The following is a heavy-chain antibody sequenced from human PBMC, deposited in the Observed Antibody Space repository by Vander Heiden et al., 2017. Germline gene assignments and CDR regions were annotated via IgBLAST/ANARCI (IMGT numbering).Heavy chain of an antibody. CDR2: ITPSGGST. Sequence: QAHLVQSGAEVKKHGASVKLPCKASGYTFTNYYMYWVRQAPGQGPEWMGIITPSGGSTSYAQKFQGRVTMTSDTSTSTVYMELSSLRSEDTAIYCCARDLCTGGTCYNEFDYWGQGTLVTVCS. CDR3: ARDLCTGGTCYNEFDY. D-gene: IGHD2-15*01. J-gene: IGHJ4*02. CDR1: GYTFTNYY. V-gene: IGHV1-46*01.